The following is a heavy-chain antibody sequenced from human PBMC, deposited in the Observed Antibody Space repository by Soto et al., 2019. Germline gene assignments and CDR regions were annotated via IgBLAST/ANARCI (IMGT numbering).Heavy chain of an antibody. CDR2: IWYDGSNK. Sequence: PGGSLRLSCAASGFTFSSYGMHWVRQAPGKGLEWVAVIWYDGSNKYYADSVKGRFTISRDNSKNTLYLQMNSLRAEDTAVYYCARDDDFWSGYYYYYGMDVWGKGTTVTVSS. J-gene: IGHJ6*04. V-gene: IGHV3-33*01. CDR1: GFTFSSYG. CDR3: ARDDDFWSGYYYYYGMDV. D-gene: IGHD3-3*01.